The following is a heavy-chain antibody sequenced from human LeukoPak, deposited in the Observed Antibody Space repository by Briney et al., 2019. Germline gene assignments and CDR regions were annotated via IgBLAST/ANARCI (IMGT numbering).Heavy chain of an antibody. D-gene: IGHD2-2*01. Sequence: PGGSLRLSCAASGFIFSSYAMAWVRQAPGKGLEWVSSVSGSGSATYYADSVRGRFTISRDNSKNTLYLQMNSLRAEDTAVYYCATSFDIVVVPAAVYWGQGTLVTVSS. V-gene: IGHV3-23*01. J-gene: IGHJ4*02. CDR1: GFIFSSYA. CDR2: VSGSGSAT. CDR3: ATSFDIVVVPAAVY.